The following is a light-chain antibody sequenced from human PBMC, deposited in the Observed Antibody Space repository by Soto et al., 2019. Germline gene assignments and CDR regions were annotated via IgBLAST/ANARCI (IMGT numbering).Light chain of an antibody. Sequence: DIQMTQSPSSLSVSVGDRVTITCQASQDISNYLNWYQQKPGKAPKLLIYDASNLETGVSSRFSGSGSGTDFTFTISSLQPEDIATYYCQQYDNLPYTFGQGTKLEIK. CDR2: DAS. J-gene: IGKJ2*01. CDR3: QQYDNLPYT. CDR1: QDISNY. V-gene: IGKV1-33*01.